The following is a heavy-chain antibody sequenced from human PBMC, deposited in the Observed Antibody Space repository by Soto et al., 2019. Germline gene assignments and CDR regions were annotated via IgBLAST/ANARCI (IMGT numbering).Heavy chain of an antibody. V-gene: IGHV6-1*01. CDR3: ARDGPIVVVPAAMSGAARNYYYYMDV. Sequence: SQTLSLTCAISGDSVSSNSAAWNWIRQSPSRGLEWLGRTYYRSKWYNDYAVSVKSRITINPDTSKNQFSLQLNSVTPEDTAVYYCARDGPIVVVPAAMSGAARNYYYYMDVWGKGTTVTVSS. CDR2: TYYRSKWYN. J-gene: IGHJ6*03. CDR1: GDSVSSNSAA. D-gene: IGHD2-2*01.